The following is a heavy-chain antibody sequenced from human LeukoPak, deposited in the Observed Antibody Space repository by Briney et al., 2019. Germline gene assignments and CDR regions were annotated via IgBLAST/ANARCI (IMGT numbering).Heavy chain of an antibody. J-gene: IGHJ6*02. D-gene: IGHD6-19*01. V-gene: IGHV1-8*01. CDR3: ARGPKTYSSGWSPSGYYYGMDV. CDR2: MNPNSGNT. Sequence: ASVKVSCKASGYTFTSYDIYWVRQATGQGLEWMGWMNPNSGNTGYAQKFQGRVTMTRNTSISTAYMELSSLRSEDTAVYYCARGPKTYSSGWSPSGYYYGMDVWGQGTTVTVSS. CDR1: GYTFTSYD.